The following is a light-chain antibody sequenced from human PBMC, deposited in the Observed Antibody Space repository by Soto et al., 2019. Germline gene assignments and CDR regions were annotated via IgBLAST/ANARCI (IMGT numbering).Light chain of an antibody. V-gene: IGKV1-9*01. CDR3: QQLHSYPRT. CDR2: ASS. CDR1: QGISRD. J-gene: IGKJ2*01. Sequence: DIQLTQSPSFLSASVGDRVTITCRASQGISRDLAWYQQKPGKAPKLLIYASSTLQGGVRSRFSGSGSGTDVTLTTSGLQPEDFATYYCQQLHSYPRTFGQGPKMEIK.